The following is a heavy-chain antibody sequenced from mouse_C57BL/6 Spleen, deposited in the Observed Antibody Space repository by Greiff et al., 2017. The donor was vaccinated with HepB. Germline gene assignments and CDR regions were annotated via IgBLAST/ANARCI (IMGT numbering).Heavy chain of an antibody. J-gene: IGHJ4*01. CDR2: ISDGGSYT. D-gene: IGHD2-1*01. CDR1: GFTFSSYA. Sequence: EVKVVESGGGLVKPGGSLKLSCAASGFTFSSYAMSWVRQTPEKRLEWVATISDGGSYTYYPDNVKGRFTISRDNAKNNLYLQMSHLKSEDTAMYYCASSTVPRGAMDYWGQGTSVTVSS. CDR3: ASSTVPRGAMDY. V-gene: IGHV5-4*03.